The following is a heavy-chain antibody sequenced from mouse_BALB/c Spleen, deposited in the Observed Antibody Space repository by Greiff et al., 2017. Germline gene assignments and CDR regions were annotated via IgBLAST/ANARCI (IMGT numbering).Heavy chain of an antibody. CDR1: GFSLTSYG. V-gene: IGHV2-2*02. Sequence: QVQLKQSGPGLVQPSQSLSITCTVSGFSLTSYGVHWVRQSPGKGLEWLGVIWSGGSTDYNAAFISRLSISKDNSKSQVFFKMNSLQANDTAIYYCARKGYGSRGYAMDYWGQGTSVTVSS. CDR2: IWSGGST. J-gene: IGHJ4*01. CDR3: ARKGYGSRGYAMDY. D-gene: IGHD1-1*01.